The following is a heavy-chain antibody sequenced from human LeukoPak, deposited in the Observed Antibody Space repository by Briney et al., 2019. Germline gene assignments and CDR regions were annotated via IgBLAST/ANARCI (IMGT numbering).Heavy chain of an antibody. CDR1: GFTFSRYW. J-gene: IGHJ1*01. CDR3: ATGNYYDSRGYHTFGH. Sequence: GGSLRLSCAASGFTFSRYWMHWVRQAPGKGLVWVSRINGDGSTTSYADFVKGGFTISRDNAKNTLYLQMNSLRAEDTAVYYCATGNYYDSRGYHTFGHWGQGTLVTVSS. V-gene: IGHV3-74*01. CDR2: INGDGSTT. D-gene: IGHD3-22*01.